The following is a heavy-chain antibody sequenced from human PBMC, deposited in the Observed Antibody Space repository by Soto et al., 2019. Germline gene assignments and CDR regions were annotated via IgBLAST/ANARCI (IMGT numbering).Heavy chain of an antibody. CDR1: GGTFSSYA. D-gene: IGHD3-10*01. Sequence: QVQLVQSGAEVKKPGSSVNVSCKASGGTFSSYAISWVRQAPGQGLEWMGGIIPIFGTANYAQKFQGRVTITEDKSTTTAYMELSSLRSEDTAVYYCARDQGSGKGYAFDIWGQGTMVTVSS. V-gene: IGHV1-69*06. CDR3: ARDQGSGKGYAFDI. J-gene: IGHJ3*02. CDR2: IIPIFGTA.